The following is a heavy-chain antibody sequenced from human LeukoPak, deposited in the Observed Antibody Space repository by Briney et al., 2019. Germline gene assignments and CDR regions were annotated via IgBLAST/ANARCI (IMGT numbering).Heavy chain of an antibody. Sequence: GGSLRLFCAASGFTFSSYWMSWVRQAPGKGLEWVANIKQDGSEKYYVDSVKGRFTISRDNAKNSLYLQMNSLRAEDTAVYYCARDSSGYYSYYYGMDVWGQGTTVTVSS. D-gene: IGHD3-22*01. CDR2: IKQDGSEK. CDR3: ARDSSGYYSYYYGMDV. V-gene: IGHV3-7*01. CDR1: GFTFSSYW. J-gene: IGHJ6*02.